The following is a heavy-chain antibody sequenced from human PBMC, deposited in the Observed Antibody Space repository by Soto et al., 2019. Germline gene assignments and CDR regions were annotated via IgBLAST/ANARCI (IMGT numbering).Heavy chain of an antibody. CDR1: GGTFSSYA. Sequence: SVKVSCKASGGTFSSYAISWVRQAPGQGLEWMGGIIPIFGTANYAQKFQGRVTITADESTSTAYMELSSLRSEDTAVYYCARGLVAMVTDYYYYGMDVWGQGTTVTVSS. D-gene: IGHD5-18*01. J-gene: IGHJ6*02. CDR2: IIPIFGTA. CDR3: ARGLVAMVTDYYYYGMDV. V-gene: IGHV1-69*13.